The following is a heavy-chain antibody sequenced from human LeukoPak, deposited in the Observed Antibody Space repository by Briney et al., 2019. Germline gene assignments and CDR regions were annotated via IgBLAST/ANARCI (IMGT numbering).Heavy chain of an antibody. CDR1: GYTLTELS. CDR3: ATVPWSLSRVVRGYSYGNHFDY. J-gene: IGHJ4*02. D-gene: IGHD5-18*01. Sequence: ASVKVSCKVSGYTLTELSMHWVRQAPGKGLEWMGGFDPEDGETIYAQKFQGRVTMTEDTSTDTAYMELSSLRSEDTAVYYCATVPWSLSRVVRGYSYGNHFDYWGQGTLVTVSS. CDR2: FDPEDGET. V-gene: IGHV1-24*01.